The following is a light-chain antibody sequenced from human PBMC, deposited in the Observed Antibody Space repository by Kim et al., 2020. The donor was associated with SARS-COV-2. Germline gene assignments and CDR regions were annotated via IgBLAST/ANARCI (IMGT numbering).Light chain of an antibody. CDR2: QHT. V-gene: IGLV3-1*01. J-gene: IGLJ2*01. CDR1: KLGNNYQY. Sequence: HGQTASLTCSGDKLGNNYQYISWYQQKPGQSPMLVMYQHTRRPSGIPERFSGSNSGNTATLTISGTHEMDEAHYYCQAWDNITAVFGGGTQLTVL. CDR3: QAWDNITAV.